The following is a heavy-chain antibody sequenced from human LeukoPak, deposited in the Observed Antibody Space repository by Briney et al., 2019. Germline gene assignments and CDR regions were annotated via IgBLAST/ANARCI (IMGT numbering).Heavy chain of an antibody. D-gene: IGHD3-22*01. CDR2: IYYSGST. Sequence: PSQTLSLTCTVSGGSISSGDYYWSWIRQPPGKGLEWIGYIYYSGSTYYNPSLKSRVTISVDTSKNQFSLKLSSVTAADTAVYYCARGIFYDSSGYSTYYFDYWGQGILVTVSS. CDR3: ARGIFYDSSGYSTYYFDY. CDR1: GGSISSGDYY. J-gene: IGHJ4*02. V-gene: IGHV4-30-4*01.